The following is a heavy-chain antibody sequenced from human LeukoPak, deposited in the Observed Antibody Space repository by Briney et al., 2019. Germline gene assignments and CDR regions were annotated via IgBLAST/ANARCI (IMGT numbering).Heavy chain of an antibody. CDR3: AREEVLEPGTHYFGMDV. CDR1: GDRVSSNSAA. Sequence: SQTLSLTCAISGDRVSSNSAAWNWIRQSPSRGLEWLGRTYYRSKRYNDYAGSVKSRIIINADTSKNQFSLQLNSVTPEDTAVYYCAREEVLEPGTHYFGMDVWGQGTTVTVSS. V-gene: IGHV6-1*01. D-gene: IGHD1-1*01. J-gene: IGHJ6*02. CDR2: TYYRSKRYN.